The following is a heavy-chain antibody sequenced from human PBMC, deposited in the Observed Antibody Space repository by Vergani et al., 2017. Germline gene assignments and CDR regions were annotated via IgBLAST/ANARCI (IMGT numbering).Heavy chain of an antibody. V-gene: IGHV1-46*01. CDR2: INPSGGST. CDR3: AREPVEYISGFDY. Sequence: QVQLVQSGAEVKKPGASVKVSCEASGYTFTTYYMHWVRQAPGQGLEWMGIINPSGGSTSYAQKFQGRVTMTRDTSTSTVYLELSSLGFEDTAVYYCAREPVEYISGFDYWGQGTLVTVSS. J-gene: IGHJ4*02. CDR1: GYTFTTYY. D-gene: IGHD6-19*01.